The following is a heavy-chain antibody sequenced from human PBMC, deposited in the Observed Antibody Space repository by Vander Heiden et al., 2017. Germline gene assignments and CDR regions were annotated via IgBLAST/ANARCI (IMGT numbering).Heavy chain of an antibody. V-gene: IGHV3-72*01. D-gene: IGHD6-25*01. CDR3: ARVNRGYNPYYYGMDV. CDR2: TRNKANSYTT. J-gene: IGHJ6*02. CDR1: GFTFSDHY. Sequence: EVQLVESGGGLVQPGGSLRLSCAASGFTFSDHYMDWVRQAPGKGLEWVGRTRNKANSYTTEYAASVKGRFTISRDDSKNSLYLQMNSLKTEDTAVYYCARVNRGYNPYYYGMDVWGQGTTVTVSS.